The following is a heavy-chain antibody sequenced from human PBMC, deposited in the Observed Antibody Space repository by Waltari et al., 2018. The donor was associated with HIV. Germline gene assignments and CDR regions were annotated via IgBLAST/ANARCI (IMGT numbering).Heavy chain of an antibody. Sequence: QVKLVESGGGVVQPGRSLRLSWSASGSSFSCYGMPWVRQAPGKGLEWVAVISYDGSNKYYADSVKGRFTISRDNSKNTLYLQMNSLRAEDTAVYYCAKDYFVVVTAAGPFDPWGQGTLVTVSS. J-gene: IGHJ5*02. CDR3: AKDYFVVVTAAGPFDP. CDR2: ISYDGSNK. D-gene: IGHD2-21*02. V-gene: IGHV3-30*18. CDR1: GSSFSCYG.